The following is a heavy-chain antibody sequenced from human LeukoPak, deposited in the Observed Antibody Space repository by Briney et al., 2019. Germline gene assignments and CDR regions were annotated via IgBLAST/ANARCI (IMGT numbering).Heavy chain of an antibody. D-gene: IGHD5-12*01. CDR3: ARPSRASGYEPEYYFDY. CDR1: GGTFSSYA. CDR2: IIPIFGTA. V-gene: IGHV1-69*13. J-gene: IGHJ4*02. Sequence: SVKVSCKTSGGTFSSYAISWVRQAPGQGLEWMGGIIPIFGTANYAQKFQGRVTITADESTSTAYMELSSLRSEDTAVYYCARPSRASGYEPEYYFDYWGQGTLVTVSS.